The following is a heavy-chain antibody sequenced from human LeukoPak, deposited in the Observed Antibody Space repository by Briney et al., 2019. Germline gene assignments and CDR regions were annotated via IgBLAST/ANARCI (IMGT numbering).Heavy chain of an antibody. J-gene: IGHJ4*02. CDR3: ARGPYCGGDCYVDY. V-gene: IGHV4-34*01. CDR1: GGSFSGYY. D-gene: IGHD2-21*02. CDR2: INHSGST. Sequence: PSETLSLTCAVYGGSFSGYYWSWIRQPPGKGLEWIGEINHSGSTNYNPSLKSRVTISVDTSKNQFSLKLSSVTAADTAVYYCARGPYCGGDCYVDYWGQGTLVTVSS.